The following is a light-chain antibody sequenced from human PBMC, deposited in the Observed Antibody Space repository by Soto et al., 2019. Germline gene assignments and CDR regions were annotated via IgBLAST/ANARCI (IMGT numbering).Light chain of an antibody. Sequence: EIVLTQSPATLSWSPGERATLSCRASQSVSSYLAWYQQKPGQAPRLLIYDASNRATGIPARFSGSGSGTDFTLTISSLESEDFAVYYCQQRSNWPLTFGGGTKVEIK. V-gene: IGKV3-11*01. CDR1: QSVSSY. J-gene: IGKJ4*01. CDR2: DAS. CDR3: QQRSNWPLT.